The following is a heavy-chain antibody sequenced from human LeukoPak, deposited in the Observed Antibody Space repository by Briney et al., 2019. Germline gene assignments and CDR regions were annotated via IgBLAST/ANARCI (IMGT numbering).Heavy chain of an antibody. CDR2: IYYSGST. CDR1: GGSIGSGDYY. CDR3: ASGTGPDAFDI. D-gene: IGHD1-14*01. J-gene: IGHJ3*02. Sequence: SETLSLTCTVSGGSIGSGDYYWSWIRQPPGKGLEWIGYIYYSGSTYYNPSLKSRVTISVDTSKNQFSLKLSSVTAADTAVYYCASGTGPDAFDIWGQGTMVTVSS. V-gene: IGHV4-30-4*01.